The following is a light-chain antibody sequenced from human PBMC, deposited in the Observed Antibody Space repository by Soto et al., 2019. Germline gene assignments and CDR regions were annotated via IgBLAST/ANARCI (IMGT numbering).Light chain of an antibody. CDR2: DNN. CDR3: GKWDSSLSGWV. CDR1: SSNIGNNY. Sequence: QSVLTQPPSVSAAPGQKVTISCSGSSSNIGNNYVSWYQQLPGTAPKVLIYDNNKRPSGIPDRFSGSKSGTSATLGITGLQTGDEAEYYCGKWDSSLSGWVFGGGTKLTVL. J-gene: IGLJ3*02. V-gene: IGLV1-51*01.